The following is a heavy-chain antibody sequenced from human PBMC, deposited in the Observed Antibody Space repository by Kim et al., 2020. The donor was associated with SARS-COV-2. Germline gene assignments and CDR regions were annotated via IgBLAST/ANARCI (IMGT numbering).Heavy chain of an antibody. J-gene: IGHJ6*02. V-gene: IGHV3-7*01. CDR1: GFTFRNYW. CDR2: MKHDGGER. D-gene: IGHD6-6*01. Sequence: GGSLRLSCAASGFTFRNYWMTWVRQTPERGLEWVATMKHDGGERQYVDSVKGRFTLSRDNTKNSLYLHMNSLKAEDTAIYYCARLGYSTSSYFGMDVWGQGTTVTVSS. CDR3: ARLGYSTSSYFGMDV.